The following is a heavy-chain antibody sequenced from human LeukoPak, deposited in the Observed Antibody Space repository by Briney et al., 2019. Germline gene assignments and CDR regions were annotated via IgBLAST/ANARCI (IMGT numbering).Heavy chain of an antibody. CDR3: ARDRSYCSGGSCSYYFDY. J-gene: IGHJ4*02. CDR2: IYYSGST. V-gene: IGHV4-39*07. CDR1: GGSISSSSYY. Sequence: SETLSLTCTVSGGSISSSSYYWGWIRQPPGKGLEWIGTIYYSGSTYYNPSLKSRVTISVDTSKNQFSLKLSSVTAADTAVYYCARDRSYCSGGSCSYYFDYWGQGTLVTVSS. D-gene: IGHD2-15*01.